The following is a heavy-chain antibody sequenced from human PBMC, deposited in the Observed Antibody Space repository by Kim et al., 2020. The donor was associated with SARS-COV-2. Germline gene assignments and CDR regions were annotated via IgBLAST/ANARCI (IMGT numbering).Heavy chain of an antibody. V-gene: IGHV4-34*01. Sequence: SETLSLTCAVYGGSFSGYYWSWIRQPPGKGLEWIGEINHSGSTNYNPSLKSRVTISVDTSKNQFSLKLSSVTAADTAVYYCARGGGLLGPNWGFDYWGQGTLVTVSS. CDR2: INHSGST. CDR3: ARGGGLLGPNWGFDY. J-gene: IGHJ4*02. CDR1: GGSFSGYY. D-gene: IGHD7-27*01.